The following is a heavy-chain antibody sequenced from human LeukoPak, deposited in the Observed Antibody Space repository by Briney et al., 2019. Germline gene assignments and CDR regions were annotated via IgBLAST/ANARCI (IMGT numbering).Heavy chain of an antibody. CDR3: ARDRNGYPHDL. V-gene: IGHV3-7*01. Sequence: GGSLRLSCAASRFTFNTYWISWVRQAPGKGLEWVANIKEDGSEIYYVDSVKGRFTISRDNAKNSLYLQMNSLRAEDTAVYYCARDRNGYPHDLWGQGTLVTVSS. D-gene: IGHD5-18*01. J-gene: IGHJ4*02. CDR2: IKEDGSEI. CDR1: RFTFNTYW.